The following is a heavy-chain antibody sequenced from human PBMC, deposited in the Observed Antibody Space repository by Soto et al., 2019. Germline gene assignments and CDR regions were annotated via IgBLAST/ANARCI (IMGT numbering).Heavy chain of an antibody. Sequence: GASVKVSCKASGYTFTGYYMHWVRQAPGQGLEWMGWINPNSGGTNYAQKFQGRVTMTRDTSISTAYMELSRLRSDDTAVYYCAGVMTYYYDSSGAMDVWGQGTTVTVSS. V-gene: IGHV1-2*02. CDR1: GYTFTGYY. CDR3: AGVMTYYYDSSGAMDV. D-gene: IGHD3-22*01. J-gene: IGHJ6*02. CDR2: INPNSGGT.